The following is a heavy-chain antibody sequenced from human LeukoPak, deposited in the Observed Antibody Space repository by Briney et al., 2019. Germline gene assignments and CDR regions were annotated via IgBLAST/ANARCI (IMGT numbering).Heavy chain of an antibody. CDR2: IYYSGST. V-gene: IGHV4-39*01. CDR3: ERQRAGDYDY. CDR1: GGSISSSSYY. Sequence: KPSETLSLTCTVSGGSISSSSYYGGWIRQPPGKGLEWIGSIYYSGSTYYNPSLKSRVTISVDTSKNQFSLKLISVTAADTAVYYCERQRAGDYDYWGQGTLVTVSS. J-gene: IGHJ4*02. D-gene: IGHD4-17*01.